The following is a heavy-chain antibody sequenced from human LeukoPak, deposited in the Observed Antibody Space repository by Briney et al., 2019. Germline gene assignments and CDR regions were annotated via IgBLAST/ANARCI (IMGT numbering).Heavy chain of an antibody. V-gene: IGHV1-2*02. CDR2: INPNIGDT. J-gene: IGHJ4*02. D-gene: IGHD6-13*01. CDR3: ARINSSRWYDF. Sequence: ASVTVSCKASGYTFTGYYMHWVRQAPGQGLEWMGWINPNIGDTNYAQKFQGRVTMTRDTSISTAYMELSRLRFDGTAVYYCARINSSRWYDFWGQGTLVTVSS. CDR1: GYTFTGYY.